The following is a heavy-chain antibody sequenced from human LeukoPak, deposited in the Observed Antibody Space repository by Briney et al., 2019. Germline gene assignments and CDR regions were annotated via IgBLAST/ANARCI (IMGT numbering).Heavy chain of an antibody. CDR2: IYTSGST. Sequence: SETLSLTCTVSGGSISSGSYYWSWIRQPAGKGLEWIGRIYTSGSTNYNPSLKSRVTISVDTSKNQFSLKLSSVTAADTAVYYCASDRADSSGYYYHFDYWGQGTLVTVSS. CDR1: GGSISSGSYY. CDR3: ASDRADSSGYYYHFDY. D-gene: IGHD3-22*01. J-gene: IGHJ4*02. V-gene: IGHV4-61*02.